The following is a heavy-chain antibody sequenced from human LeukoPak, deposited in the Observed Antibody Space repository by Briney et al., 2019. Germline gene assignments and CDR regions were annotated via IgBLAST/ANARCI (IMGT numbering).Heavy chain of an antibody. Sequence: GGSLRLSCAASGLNFNSYAMSWVRQAPGKGLEWVSGISGIVGTIYYADSVKGRFTISRDNSKNTLYLQMNSLRAEDTAVYYCAKDHDYYASGPIWGQGAMVTVSS. J-gene: IGHJ3*02. D-gene: IGHD3-10*01. CDR2: ISGIVGTI. CDR1: GLNFNSYA. CDR3: AKDHDYYASGPI. V-gene: IGHV3-23*01.